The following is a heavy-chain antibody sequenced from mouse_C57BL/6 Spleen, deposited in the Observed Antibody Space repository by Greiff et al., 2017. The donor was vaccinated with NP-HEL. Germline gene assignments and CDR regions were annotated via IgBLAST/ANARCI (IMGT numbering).Heavy chain of an antibody. D-gene: IGHD1-1*02. V-gene: IGHV5-17*01. Sequence: EVMLVESGGGLVKPGGSLKLSCAASGFTFSDYGMHWVRQAPEKGLEWVAYISSGSSTIYYADTVKGRFTISRDNAKNTLFLQMTSLRSEDTAMYYCARENPMDWFAYWGQGTLVTVSA. J-gene: IGHJ3*01. CDR2: ISSGSSTI. CDR1: GFTFSDYG. CDR3: ARENPMDWFAY.